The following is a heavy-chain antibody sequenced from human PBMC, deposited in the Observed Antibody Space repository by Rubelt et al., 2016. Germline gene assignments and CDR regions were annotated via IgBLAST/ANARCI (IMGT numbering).Heavy chain of an antibody. Sequence: QVQLVQSGAEVKKPGASVKVSCKASGYTFTSYGISWVRQAPGQGLEWMGWIRGHNGEPSYAKHLQGRVTMTTDKSTGTAYMELRSLRSDDTDIYYCARVKDMATIIDYWGQGTLVTVSS. J-gene: IGHJ4*02. V-gene: IGHV1-18*01. CDR2: IRGHNGEP. CDR1: GYTFTSYG. D-gene: IGHD5-24*01. CDR3: ARVKDMATIIDY.